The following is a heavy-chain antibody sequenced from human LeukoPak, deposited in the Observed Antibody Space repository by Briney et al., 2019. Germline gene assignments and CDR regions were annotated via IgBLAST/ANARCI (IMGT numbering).Heavy chain of an antibody. V-gene: IGHV1-8*01. D-gene: IGHD6-13*01. CDR1: GYTFTSYD. CDR2: MNPNSGNT. Sequence: ASVKVSCKASGYTFTSYDINWVRQATGQGLEWMGWMNPNSGNTGYAQKFQGRVTMTRNTSTSTAYMEVSSLRSEDTAVYYCARDPGSSSWYYFDYWGQGTLVTVSS. J-gene: IGHJ4*02. CDR3: ARDPGSSSWYYFDY.